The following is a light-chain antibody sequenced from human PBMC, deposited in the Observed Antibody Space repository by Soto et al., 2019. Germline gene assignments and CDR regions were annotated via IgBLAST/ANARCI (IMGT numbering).Light chain of an antibody. CDR1: QSVSSSY. J-gene: IGKJ2*01. CDR2: GAS. Sequence: ELVLTQSPDTLSLSPGERATLSCRTSQSVSSSYLAWYQQKPGQAPRLLIYGASSRATGIPDSFSGSGSGTDFTLTISRLEPEDFAVYYCQQYGSSPKTFGQGTKLEIK. CDR3: QQYGSSPKT. V-gene: IGKV3-20*01.